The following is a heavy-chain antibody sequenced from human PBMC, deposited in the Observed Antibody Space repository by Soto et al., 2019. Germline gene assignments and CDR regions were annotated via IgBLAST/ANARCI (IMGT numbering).Heavy chain of an antibody. CDR1: GGSLRSGGYY. J-gene: IGHJ4*02. D-gene: IGHD1-7*01. Sequence: PLETLCLSWTVSGGSLRSGGYYWSWNRQHPGKGLEWIGDIYYSGSTYYNPSLKSRVTISVDTSKNQFSLKLSSVTAADTAVYYFALRVTGTTVDYWGQGTLVTVSS. CDR3: ALRVTGTTVDY. V-gene: IGHV4-31*02. CDR2: IYYSGST.